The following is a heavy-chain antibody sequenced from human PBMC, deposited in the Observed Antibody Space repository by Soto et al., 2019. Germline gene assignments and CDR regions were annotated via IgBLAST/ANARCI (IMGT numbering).Heavy chain of an antibody. J-gene: IGHJ6*02. CDR3: ARAIHCSRTSGYAFSYYGMDV. CDR1: GGSFRGYC. D-gene: IGHD2-2*01. Sequence: SEMLCHSNAVFGGSFRGYCWRWIRQPPGKGLEWIGEINHSGSTNYNPSLKSRVTISVDTSKNQFSLKLSSVTAADTAVYYCARAIHCSRTSGYAFSYYGMDVWGQGATVTV. V-gene: IGHV4-34*01. CDR2: INHSGST.